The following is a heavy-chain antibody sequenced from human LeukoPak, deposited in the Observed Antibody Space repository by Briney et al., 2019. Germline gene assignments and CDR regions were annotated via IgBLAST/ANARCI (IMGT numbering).Heavy chain of an antibody. CDR2: INAGNGNT. Sequence: GASVKVSCKASGGTFSSYAMHWVRQAPGQRLEWMGWINAGNGNTKYSQEFQGRVTIARDTSASTAYMELSSLRSEDMAVYYCARFTGSRRGEFDYWGQGTLVTVSS. CDR1: GGTFSSYA. D-gene: IGHD3-16*01. V-gene: IGHV1-3*03. J-gene: IGHJ4*02. CDR3: ARFTGSRRGEFDY.